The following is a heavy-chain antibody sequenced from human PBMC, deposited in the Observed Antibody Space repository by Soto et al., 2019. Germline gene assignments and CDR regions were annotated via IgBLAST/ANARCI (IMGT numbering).Heavy chain of an antibody. CDR2: IKSKTDGGTT. Sequence: LRLSCAASGFTFSNAWMGLVRQAPGKGLEWVGRIKSKTDGGTTDYAAPVKGRFTISRDDSKNTLYLQMNSLKTEDTAVYYCTIMVYAISYYYYYGMDVWGQGTTVTVSS. V-gene: IGHV3-15*01. J-gene: IGHJ6*02. CDR1: GFTFSNAW. D-gene: IGHD2-8*01. CDR3: TIMVYAISYYYYYGMDV.